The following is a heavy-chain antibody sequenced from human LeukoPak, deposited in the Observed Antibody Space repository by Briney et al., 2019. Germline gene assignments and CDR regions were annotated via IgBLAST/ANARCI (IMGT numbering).Heavy chain of an antibody. Sequence: SENLSLTCTVSGGSISSGDYYWSWIRQPPGKGLEWIGYIYYSGSTNYNPSLKSRVTISVDTSKNQFSLKLSSVTAADTAVYYCARYIWGSYPTFEDYWGQGTLVTVSS. D-gene: IGHD3-16*02. CDR3: ARYIWGSYPTFEDY. CDR2: IYYSGST. V-gene: IGHV4-61*08. CDR1: GGSISSGDYY. J-gene: IGHJ4*02.